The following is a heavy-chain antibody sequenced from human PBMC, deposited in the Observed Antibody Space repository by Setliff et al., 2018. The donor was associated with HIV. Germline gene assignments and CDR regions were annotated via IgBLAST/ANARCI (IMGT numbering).Heavy chain of an antibody. D-gene: IGHD1-26*01. CDR3: AKDRSGSYRTFDY. V-gene: IGHV4-39*07. Sequence: KLPETLSLTCTVSGASSIYFWGWIRQPPGKGLEWIGSVYYSGSTYYNPSLKSRVTISMDTSKNQFSLKLNSVTAADTAVYYCAKDRSGSYRTFDYWGPGILVTVSS. CDR1: GASSIYF. CDR2: VYYSGST. J-gene: IGHJ4*02.